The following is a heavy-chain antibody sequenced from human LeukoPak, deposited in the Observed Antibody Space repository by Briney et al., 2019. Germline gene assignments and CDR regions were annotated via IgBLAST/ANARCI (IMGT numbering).Heavy chain of an antibody. Sequence: GGSLRLSCAASGFTFSSYNMNWVRQAPGKGLEWVSYITTTSSTMYYADSVKGRFTISRDNAKNSLYLHMNSLRVEDTAVYYCAREGNGYNSVDYWGQGTLVTVSS. D-gene: IGHD5-24*01. V-gene: IGHV3-48*01. J-gene: IGHJ4*02. CDR3: AREGNGYNSVDY. CDR1: GFTFSSYN. CDR2: ITTTSSTM.